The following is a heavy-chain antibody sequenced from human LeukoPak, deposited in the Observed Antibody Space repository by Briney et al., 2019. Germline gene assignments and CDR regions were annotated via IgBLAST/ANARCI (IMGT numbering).Heavy chain of an antibody. CDR1: GGSISSYY. CDR3: ARGAGIAARPGLDY. Sequence: SETLSLTCTVSGGSISSYYWSWIPQPAGKGLEWIGYIYYSGSTNYNPSLKSRVTISVDTSKNQFSLKLSSVTAADTAVYYCARGAGIAARPGLDYWGQGTLVTVSS. J-gene: IGHJ4*02. D-gene: IGHD6-6*01. CDR2: IYYSGST. V-gene: IGHV4-59*01.